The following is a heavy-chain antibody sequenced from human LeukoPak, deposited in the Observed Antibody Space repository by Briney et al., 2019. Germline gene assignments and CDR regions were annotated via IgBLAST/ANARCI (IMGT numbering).Heavy chain of an antibody. V-gene: IGHV4-59*01. CDR1: DSSISSYY. CDR3: ARVNMRYGYFDY. J-gene: IGHJ4*02. D-gene: IGHD1-14*01. CDR2: IYYSGTT. Sequence: NSSETLSLTCTVSDSSISSYYWSWVRQTPGKGLEWIGYIYYSGTTNYNPSLKSRVTMSVDTSKKQFSLKLSSVTAADTAVYYCARVNMRYGYFDYWGQGTLVTVSS.